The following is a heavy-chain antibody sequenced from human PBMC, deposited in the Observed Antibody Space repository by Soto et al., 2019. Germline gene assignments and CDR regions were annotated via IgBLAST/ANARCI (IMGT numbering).Heavy chain of an antibody. CDR2: ISSRSGSTI. Sequence: QVQLVESGGGLVKPGGSLRLSCAASGFTFSDYYMSWIRQAPGKGLEWLSYISSRSGSTIYYADSVKGRFTISRDNAKNSLSLQMNSLRAEDTAVYYCAREQTRLGFDYWGQGTLVTVSS. CDR1: GFTFSDYY. CDR3: AREQTRLGFDY. D-gene: IGHD6-6*01. V-gene: IGHV3-11*01. J-gene: IGHJ4*02.